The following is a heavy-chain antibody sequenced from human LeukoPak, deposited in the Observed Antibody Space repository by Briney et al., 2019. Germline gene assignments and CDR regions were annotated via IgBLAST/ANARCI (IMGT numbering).Heavy chain of an antibody. CDR1: GFTFSSYA. J-gene: IGHJ1*01. V-gene: IGHV4-34*01. CDR2: INHSGST. Sequence: GSLRLSCAASGFTFSSYAMSWIRQPPGKGLEWIGEINHSGSTNYNPSLKSRVTISVDTSKNQFSLKLSSVTAADTAVYYCASSIYYYDSSGSPQAEYFQHWGQGTLVTVSS. D-gene: IGHD3-22*01. CDR3: ASSIYYYDSSGSPQAEYFQH.